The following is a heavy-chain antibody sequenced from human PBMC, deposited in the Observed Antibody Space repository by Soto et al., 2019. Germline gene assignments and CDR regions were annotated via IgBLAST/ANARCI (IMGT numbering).Heavy chain of an antibody. J-gene: IGHJ3*02. Sequence: GGSLRLSCAFSGFICISYDMSWVRQAPGKGLEWVSTILFGGSTHYEDSVKGRFTISRDTSKNTVYLQMNSLTAGDTAFYYCAKATATSGGAFEIYGQGTMVTVSS. CDR3: AKATATSGGAFEI. D-gene: IGHD1-1*01. CDR2: ILFGGST. V-gene: IGHV3-23*01. CDR1: GFICISYD.